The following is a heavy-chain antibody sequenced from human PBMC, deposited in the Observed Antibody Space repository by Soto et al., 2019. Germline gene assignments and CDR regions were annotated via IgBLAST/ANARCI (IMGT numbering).Heavy chain of an antibody. J-gene: IGHJ6*02. V-gene: IGHV3-11*01. CDR3: ARDENSNSWCIYYCNRIDV. Sequence: PGGSLRLSCAASGFTFSDYYMGWIRQAPGKGLEWVSYISSSGSTIYYADSVKGRFTISRDNAKNSLYLQMNSLRAEDTAVYYCARDENSNSWCIYYCNRIDVRGQGTRVTVSS. CDR2: ISSSGSTI. CDR1: GFTFSDYY. D-gene: IGHD6-13*01.